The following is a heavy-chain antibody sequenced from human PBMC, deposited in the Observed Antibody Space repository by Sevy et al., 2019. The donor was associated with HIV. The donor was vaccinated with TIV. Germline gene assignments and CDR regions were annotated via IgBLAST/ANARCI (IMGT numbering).Heavy chain of an antibody. CDR3: ARSSSGWFPLFDY. V-gene: IGHV6-1*01. D-gene: IGHD6-19*01. CDR1: GDSLSSNSAA. J-gene: IGHJ4*02. Sequence: SQTLSLTCAISGDSLSSNSAAWNWIRLSPSRGLEWLGRTYYRSKWYNDYAVSVKSRITINPDTSKNQFSLQLNSVTPEDTAVYYCARSSSGWFPLFDYWGQGALVTVSS. CDR2: TYYRSKWYN.